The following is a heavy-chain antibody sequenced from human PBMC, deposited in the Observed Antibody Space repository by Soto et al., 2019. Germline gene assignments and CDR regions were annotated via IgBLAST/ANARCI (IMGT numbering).Heavy chain of an antibody. D-gene: IGHD3-10*01. CDR1: GFTFSNYG. CDR2: ISYDGSNK. Sequence: QVQLVESGGGVVQPGRSLRLSCATSGFTFSNYGMHWARHTPGKGLEWVAVISYDGSNKKYADSVKGRFTISRDNSKSTLTLQMNRPRVEDTAVYYCAANMLRAPLDPWGQGTLVIVS. J-gene: IGHJ5*02. CDR3: AANMLRAPLDP. V-gene: IGHV3-30*03.